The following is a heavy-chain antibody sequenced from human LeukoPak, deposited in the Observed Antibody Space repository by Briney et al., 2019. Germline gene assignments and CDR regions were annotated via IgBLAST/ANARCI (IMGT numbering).Heavy chain of an antibody. Sequence: ASVKVSCKASGYTFTSYDINWVRQATGQGLEWMGWMNPNSGNTGYAQKFQGRVTITRNTSISTAYMELSSLRSEDTAVYYCARGPIYDFWSGYSPQIYDYWGQGTLVTVSS. D-gene: IGHD3-3*01. CDR3: ARGPIYDFWSGYSPQIYDY. J-gene: IGHJ4*02. CDR2: MNPNSGNT. CDR1: GYTFTSYD. V-gene: IGHV1-8*03.